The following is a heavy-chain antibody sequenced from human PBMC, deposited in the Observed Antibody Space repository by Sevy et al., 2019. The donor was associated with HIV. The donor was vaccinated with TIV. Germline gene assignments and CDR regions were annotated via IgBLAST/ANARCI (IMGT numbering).Heavy chain of an antibody. Sequence: SETLSLTCTVSGGSITSLYWNWIRQPPGKGLEWIANIYYNGHINYNPSLKSRGTLSLDTSKNKFSLRLSSVTAADTAMYYCAGENAWGRGYSWGQGTLVTVSS. J-gene: IGHJ4*02. CDR2: IYYNGHI. CDR3: AGENAWGRGYS. CDR1: GGSITSLY. D-gene: IGHD1-26*01. V-gene: IGHV4-59*08.